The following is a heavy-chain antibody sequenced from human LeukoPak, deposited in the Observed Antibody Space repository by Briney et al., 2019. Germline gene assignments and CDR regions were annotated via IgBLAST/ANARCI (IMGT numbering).Heavy chain of an antibody. CDR2: ISWNSGSI. Sequence: GGSLRLSCAASGFTFDDYAMHWVRQALGKGLEWVSGISWNSGSIGYADSVKGRFTISRDNAKNSLYLQMNSLRAEDTALYYCAKGDTALDYWGQGTLVTVSS. V-gene: IGHV3-9*01. J-gene: IGHJ4*02. D-gene: IGHD5-18*01. CDR3: AKGDTALDY. CDR1: GFTFDDYA.